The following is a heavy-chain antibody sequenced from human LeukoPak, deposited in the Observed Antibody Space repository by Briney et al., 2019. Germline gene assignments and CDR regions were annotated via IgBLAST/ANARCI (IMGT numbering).Heavy chain of an antibody. V-gene: IGHV3-23*01. CDR1: GFTFSSYA. J-gene: IGHJ4*02. CDR2: ISGSGGST. Sequence: GGSLRLSCAASGFTFSSYAMSWVRQAPGKGLEWVSAISGSGGSTYYADSVKGRFTISRDNSKNTLYLQMNSLRAEDTAVYYCAKSPRGSYDSSGYYPSEYFDYWGQGTLVTVSS. CDR3: AKSPRGSYDSSGYYPSEYFDY. D-gene: IGHD3-22*01.